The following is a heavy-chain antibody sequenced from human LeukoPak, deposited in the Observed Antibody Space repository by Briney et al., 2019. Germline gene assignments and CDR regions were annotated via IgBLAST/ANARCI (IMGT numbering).Heavy chain of an antibody. CDR1: GFTFSSYW. J-gene: IGHJ6*04. Sequence: GGSLRLSCAASGFTFSSYWMSWVRQAPGKGLEWVANIKKDGSEKYYVDSMKGRFTISRDNAKNSLYLQMNSLRAEDTAVYYCARDRCVVVVAATLVSILYYGMDVWGKGTTVTVSS. V-gene: IGHV3-7*03. CDR2: IKKDGSEK. D-gene: IGHD2-15*01. CDR3: ARDRCVVVVAATLVSILYYGMDV.